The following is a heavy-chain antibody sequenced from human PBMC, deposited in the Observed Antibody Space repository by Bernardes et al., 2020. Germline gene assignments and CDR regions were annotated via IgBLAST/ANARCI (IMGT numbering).Heavy chain of an antibody. D-gene: IGHD6-6*01. V-gene: IGHV4-39*01. CDR3: ARQGGAARLYPFDY. J-gene: IGHJ4*02. CDR1: GDPISSSTYY. Sequence: SEPLSLTCTVPGDPISSSTYYWGWIRQPPGKGLEWIGSIYFSGSTYYNPSLKSRVTISVDTSKNQFSLKLNSVTAADTAVYYCARQGGAARLYPFDYWGQGTLVTVSS. CDR2: IYFSGST.